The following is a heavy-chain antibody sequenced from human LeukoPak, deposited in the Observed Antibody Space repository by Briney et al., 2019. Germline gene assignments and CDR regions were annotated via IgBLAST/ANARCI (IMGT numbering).Heavy chain of an antibody. Sequence: SETLSLTCTVSGGSISSSTYYWGWIRQPPGKGLEWIGSIYYTGSTYYNPSLQSRVIISADTSKNQFSLNLSSVTAADTAVYYCASRGYSYGFNLDYWSQGTLVTVSS. D-gene: IGHD5-18*01. J-gene: IGHJ4*02. CDR3: ASRGYSYGFNLDY. CDR2: IYYTGST. V-gene: IGHV4-39*01. CDR1: GGSISSSTYY.